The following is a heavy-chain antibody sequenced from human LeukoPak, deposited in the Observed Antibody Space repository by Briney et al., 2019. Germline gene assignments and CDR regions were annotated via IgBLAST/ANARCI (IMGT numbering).Heavy chain of an antibody. CDR2: ISSSSSYI. CDR1: GFTFSSYS. D-gene: IGHD2-15*01. V-gene: IGHV3-21*01. J-gene: IGHJ4*02. CDR3: AGGSGGSCYAH. Sequence: GGSLRLSCAAPGFTFSSYSMNWVRQAPGKGLEWVSSISSSSSYIYYADSVKGRFTISRDNAKNSLYLQMNSLRAEDTAVYYCAGGSGGSCYAHWGQGTLVTVSS.